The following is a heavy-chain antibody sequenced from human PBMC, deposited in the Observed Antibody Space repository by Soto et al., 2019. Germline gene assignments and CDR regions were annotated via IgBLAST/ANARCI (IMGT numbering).Heavy chain of an antibody. Sequence: SETRSLTCTVSGESISSGGYYWSWIRHHPGKGLEWIGYIYDSESAYYNPSLKSRVTISMDTSKNQFAMRLSSVTAADTAVYFCARAFSSSSAVDLWGQGTQVTVSS. D-gene: IGHD6-6*01. CDR3: ARAFSSSSAVDL. CDR1: GESISSGGYY. V-gene: IGHV4-31*03. CDR2: IYDSESA. J-gene: IGHJ5*02.